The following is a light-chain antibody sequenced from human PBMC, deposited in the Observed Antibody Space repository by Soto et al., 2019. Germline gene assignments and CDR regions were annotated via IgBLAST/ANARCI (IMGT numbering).Light chain of an antibody. J-gene: IGLJ1*01. V-gene: IGLV2-8*01. Sequence: QSALTQPPSASGSPGQSVTISCTGTSRDVGGYNYVSWYQQHPGKAPKLMIYEVSKRPSGVPDRFSGSKSGNTASLTVSGLQAEDEADYYCSSYAGSLYVFGTATKLTVL. CDR1: SRDVGGYNY. CDR3: SSYAGSLYV. CDR2: EVS.